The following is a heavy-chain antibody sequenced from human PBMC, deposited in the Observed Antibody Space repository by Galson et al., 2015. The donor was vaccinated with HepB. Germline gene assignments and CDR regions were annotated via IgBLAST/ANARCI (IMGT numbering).Heavy chain of an antibody. J-gene: IGHJ4*02. Sequence: SLRLSCAASGFTFSSYGIHWVRQAPGKGLEWVAVISYDGSNKYYADSVKGRFTVSRDNSKNTLFLQMNSLRAEDTAVYYCAKDLVGATSYFDYWGQGTLVTVSS. D-gene: IGHD1-26*01. CDR2: ISYDGSNK. CDR3: AKDLVGATSYFDY. CDR1: GFTFSSYG. V-gene: IGHV3-30*18.